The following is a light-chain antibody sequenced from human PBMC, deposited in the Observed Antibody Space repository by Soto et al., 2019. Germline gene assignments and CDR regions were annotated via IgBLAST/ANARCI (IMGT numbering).Light chain of an antibody. CDR2: EVS. Sequence: SALTQPPSASGSPGQSVTISCTGTSSDVGSYKFVSWYQQHPGKAPKLMMYEVSKRPSGVPDRFSGSKSGNTASLTVSGLQAEDEADYFCSPYAGTFYVFGTGTKVTVL. CDR3: SPYAGTFYV. V-gene: IGLV2-8*01. J-gene: IGLJ1*01. CDR1: SSDVGSYKF.